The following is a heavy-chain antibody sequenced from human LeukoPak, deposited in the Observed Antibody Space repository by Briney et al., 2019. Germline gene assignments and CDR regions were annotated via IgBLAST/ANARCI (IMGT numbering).Heavy chain of an antibody. J-gene: IGHJ6*02. CDR1: GGPISSYY. CDR2: IYTSGST. V-gene: IGHV4-4*07. D-gene: IGHD6-13*01. Sequence: SETLSLTCTVSGGPISSYYWSWIRQPAGKGLEWIGRIYTSGSTNYNPSLKSRVTMSVDTSKNQFSLKLSSVTAADTAVYCCAGGAYSSSWYDGRDYHYYGMDVWGQGTTVTVSS. CDR3: AGGAYSSSWYDGRDYHYYGMDV.